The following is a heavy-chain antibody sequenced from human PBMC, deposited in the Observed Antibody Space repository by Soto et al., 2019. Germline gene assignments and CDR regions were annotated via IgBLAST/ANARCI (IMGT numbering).Heavy chain of an antibody. CDR2: IYSSGTT. D-gene: IGHD2-21*02. CDR3: ARGPFCGDHCYFDV. CDR1: GGSISGFY. J-gene: IGHJ4*02. V-gene: IGHV4-4*07. Sequence: PSETLSLTCTVAGGSISGFYWSWVRQPAGKGLEWIGRIYSSGTTKYNPSLRNRVTMSVDTSTDQYSLNLASMTAADTAVYFCARGPFCGDHCYFDVWGQGTQVTVSS.